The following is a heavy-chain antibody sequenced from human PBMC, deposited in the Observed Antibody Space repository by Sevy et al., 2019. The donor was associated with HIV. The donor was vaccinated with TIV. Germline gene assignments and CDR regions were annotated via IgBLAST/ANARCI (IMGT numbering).Heavy chain of an antibody. V-gene: IGHV3-21*01. Sequence: GGSLRLSCAASGFTFNIYSMNWVRQAPGKGLEWVSSISGDSSYIFYADSLMGRFTISRDNAKNSLFLQRSSLRVEDTAVYYCAGGRGDPRADSFDYWGQGTLVTVSS. CDR1: GFTFNIYS. J-gene: IGHJ4*02. CDR3: AGGRGDPRADSFDY. CDR2: ISGDSSYI. D-gene: IGHD3-16*01.